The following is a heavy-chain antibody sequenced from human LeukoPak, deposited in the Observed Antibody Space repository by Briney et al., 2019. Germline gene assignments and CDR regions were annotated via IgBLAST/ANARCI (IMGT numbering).Heavy chain of an antibody. CDR2: IYKTGAT. V-gene: IGHV4-4*07. CDR1: GGSVNIYY. Sequence: SETLSLTCTVSGGSVNIYYWSWIRQPAGKGLEWIGRIYKTGATDYNPSLNSRVTMSIDTAKNQVSLRLTSVTAADTAVYYCARDDYGGNGLDYWGQGTLVTVSS. J-gene: IGHJ4*02. D-gene: IGHD4-23*01. CDR3: ARDDYGGNGLDY.